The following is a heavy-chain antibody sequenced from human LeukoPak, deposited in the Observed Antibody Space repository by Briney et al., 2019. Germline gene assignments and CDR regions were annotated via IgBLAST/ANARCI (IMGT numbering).Heavy chain of an antibody. J-gene: IGHJ1*01. CDR1: GFTFSSYE. CDR2: ISPDGSTI. Sequence: GGSLRLSCAASGFTFSSYEMKWVRQAPGKGLEWISYISPDGSTIDYADSVKGRFTISRDNAENSLYLQMNSLRDEDTAVYYCARDRDALQYWGQGTLVTVSS. V-gene: IGHV3-48*03. CDR3: ARDRDALQY.